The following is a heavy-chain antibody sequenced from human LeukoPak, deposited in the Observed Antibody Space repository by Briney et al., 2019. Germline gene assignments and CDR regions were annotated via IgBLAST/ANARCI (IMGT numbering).Heavy chain of an antibody. CDR3: ARDPPYYDILTGDDY. CDR1: GYTFTGYY. CDR2: INPNSGGT. J-gene: IGHJ4*02. D-gene: IGHD3-9*01. V-gene: IGHV1-2*02. Sequence: ASVKVSCKASGYTFTGYYMHWVRQAPGQGLEWMGWINPNSGGTNYAQKFQGRVTMTRDTSISTAYMELSRLRPDDTAVYYCARDPPYYDILTGDDYWGQGTLVTVSS.